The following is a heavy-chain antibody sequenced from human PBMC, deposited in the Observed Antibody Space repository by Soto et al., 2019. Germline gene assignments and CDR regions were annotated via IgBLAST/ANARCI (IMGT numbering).Heavy chain of an antibody. CDR1: GFTFSSYW. Sequence: PGGSLRLSCAASGFTFSSYWMSWVRQAPGKGLEWVANIKQDGSEKYYVDSVKGRFTISRDNAKNSLYLQMNSLRAEDTAVYYCARVVFVKLLGGYYFDYWGQGTLVTISS. CDR2: IKQDGSEK. J-gene: IGHJ4*02. V-gene: IGHV3-7*03. D-gene: IGHD3-16*01. CDR3: ARVVFVKLLGGYYFDY.